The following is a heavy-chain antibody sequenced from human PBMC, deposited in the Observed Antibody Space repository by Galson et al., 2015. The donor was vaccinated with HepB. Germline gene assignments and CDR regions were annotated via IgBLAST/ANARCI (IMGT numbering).Heavy chain of an antibody. J-gene: IGHJ6*02. CDR1: GYTFTSDD. Sequence: SVKVSCKASGYTFTSDDISWVRQAPGQGLEWMGWISPYNGDTNYAHNLQGRVTMTTDTSTTTAYMELRSLTSDDTAVYYCARDLTRNGPVREKIYYYPGMDVWGPRTPVTASS. D-gene: IGHD5/OR15-5a*01. CDR3: ARDLTRNGPVREKIYYYPGMDV. CDR2: ISPYNGDT. V-gene: IGHV1-18*04.